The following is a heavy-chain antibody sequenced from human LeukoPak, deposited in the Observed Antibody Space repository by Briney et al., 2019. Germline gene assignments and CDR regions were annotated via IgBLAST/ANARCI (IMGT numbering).Heavy chain of an antibody. V-gene: IGHV3-21*01. CDR1: GFTFSSYS. CDR3: ATSGPADGWTPFFDH. CDR2: ISSSSSYI. D-gene: IGHD5-24*01. Sequence: GGSLRLSCAASGFTFSSYSMNWVRQAPGKGLEWVSSISSSSSYIYYADSVKGRFTISRDNAKNSLYLQMNSLRGGDTAVYYCATSGPADGWTPFFDHWGQGTLVTVSS. J-gene: IGHJ4*02.